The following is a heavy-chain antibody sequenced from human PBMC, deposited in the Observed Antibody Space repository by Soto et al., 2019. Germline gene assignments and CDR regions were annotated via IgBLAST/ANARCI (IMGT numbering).Heavy chain of an antibody. J-gene: IGHJ4*02. CDR1: GFTFSSYA. CDR3: ARSITMIVVVTYFDY. CDR2: ISGSGGST. V-gene: IGHV3-23*01. Sequence: LRLSCAASGFTFSSYAMSWVRQAPGKGLEWVSAISGSGGSTYYADSVKGRFTISRDNSKNTLYLQMNSLRAEDTAVYYCARSITMIVVVTYFDYWGQGTLVTVSS. D-gene: IGHD3-22*01.